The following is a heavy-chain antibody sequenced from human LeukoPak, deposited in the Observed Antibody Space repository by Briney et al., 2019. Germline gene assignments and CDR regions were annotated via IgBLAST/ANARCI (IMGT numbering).Heavy chain of an antibody. CDR3: ARDRCSGGSCYTSPFDY. V-gene: IGHV1-3*01. CDR1: GYILTSYV. J-gene: IGHJ4*02. Sequence: GASVKVSCKASGYILTSYVMHWVRQAPGQRLEWMGWINAGNGNTKYSQKFQGRVTITRDTSASTAYVELSSLRSEDTAVYYCARDRCSGGSCYTSPFDYWGQGTLATVSS. D-gene: IGHD2-15*01. CDR2: INAGNGNT.